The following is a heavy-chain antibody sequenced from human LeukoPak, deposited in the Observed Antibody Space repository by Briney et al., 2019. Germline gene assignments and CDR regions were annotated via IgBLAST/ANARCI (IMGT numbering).Heavy chain of an antibody. CDR3: ARFFRQQLVLGYYYYGMDV. CDR1: GYTFTSYD. V-gene: IGHV1-8*01. Sequence: ASVKVSCKASGYTFTSYDINWVRQATGQGLEWMGWMNPNSGNTGYAQKFQGRVTMTRNTSISTAYMELSSLRSEDTAVYYRARFFRQQLVLGYYYYGMDVWGQGTTVTVSS. D-gene: IGHD6-6*01. CDR2: MNPNSGNT. J-gene: IGHJ6*02.